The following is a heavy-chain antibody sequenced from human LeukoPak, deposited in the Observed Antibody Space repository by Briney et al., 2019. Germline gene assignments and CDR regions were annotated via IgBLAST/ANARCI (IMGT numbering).Heavy chain of an antibody. D-gene: IGHD3-9*01. V-gene: IGHV3-30*04. J-gene: IGHJ5*02. CDR3: ARGALTGYKHWFEH. CDR1: GFTVSSYA. CDR2: ISYDGSNK. Sequence: GWSLRLSCASPGFTVSSYAMHGVRQAPGKGLEWVAVISYDGSNKYYADSVKGRFTIYRDNSKNTLYLQMNSLRAEDTAVYYCARGALTGYKHWFEHWGKATLVNVSS.